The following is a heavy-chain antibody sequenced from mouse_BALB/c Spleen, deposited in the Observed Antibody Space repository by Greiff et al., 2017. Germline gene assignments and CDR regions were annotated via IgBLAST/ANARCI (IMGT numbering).Heavy chain of an antibody. Sequence: QVQLKQSGAELAKPGASVKMSCKASGYTFTSYWMHWVKQRPGQGLEWIGYINPSTGYTEYNQKFKDKATLTADKSSSTAYMQLSSLTSEDSAVYYCARCPSYYGYGYFDNWGQGTTLTVSS. J-gene: IGHJ2*01. CDR2: INPSTGYT. CDR1: GYTFTSYW. V-gene: IGHV1-7*01. D-gene: IGHD1-2*01. CDR3: ARCPSYYGYGYFDN.